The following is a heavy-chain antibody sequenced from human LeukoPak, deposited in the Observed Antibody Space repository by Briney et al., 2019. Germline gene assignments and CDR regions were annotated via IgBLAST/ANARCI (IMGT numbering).Heavy chain of an antibody. V-gene: IGHV3-48*03. CDR2: ISNTGNSR. Sequence: PGGSLRLSCAASGFIFSSYEMNWVHQAPGKGLKWVSSISNTGNSRSYADSVKGRFTISRDNAKNSLYLQMNSLRAEDTALYYCARDPPRRHGYSPFDFWGQGTLVTVAS. D-gene: IGHD5-24*01. CDR1: GFIFSSYE. CDR3: ARDPPRRHGYSPFDF. J-gene: IGHJ4*02.